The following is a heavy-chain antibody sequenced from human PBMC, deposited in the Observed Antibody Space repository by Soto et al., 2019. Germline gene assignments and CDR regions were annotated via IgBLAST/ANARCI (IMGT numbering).Heavy chain of an antibody. J-gene: IGHJ4*02. D-gene: IGHD3-22*01. CDR3: ATATTYYYYSSGSLVGYFDY. CDR1: GYTFTSYA. V-gene: IGHV7-4-1*01. Sequence: ASVKVSCKASGYTFTSYAMNWVRQAPGQGLEWMGWINTNTGNPTYAQGFTGRFVVSLDTSVSTAYLQICSLKAEDTAVYYCATATTYYYYSSGSLVGYFDYWGQ. CDR2: INTNTGNP.